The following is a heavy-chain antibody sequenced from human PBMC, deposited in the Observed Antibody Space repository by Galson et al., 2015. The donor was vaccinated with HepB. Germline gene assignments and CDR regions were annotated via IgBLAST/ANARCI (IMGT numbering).Heavy chain of an antibody. CDR3: AKGGIWDRLAFDI. D-gene: IGHD3-16*01. CDR2: ISGSGGST. V-gene: IGHV3-23*01. Sequence: SLRLSCAASGFTFSSYAMSWVRQAPGKGLEWVSAISGSGGSTYYADSVKGRFTTSRDNSKNTLYLQMNSLRAEDTAVYYCAKGGIWDRLAFDIWGQGTMVTVSS. CDR1: GFTFSSYA. J-gene: IGHJ3*02.